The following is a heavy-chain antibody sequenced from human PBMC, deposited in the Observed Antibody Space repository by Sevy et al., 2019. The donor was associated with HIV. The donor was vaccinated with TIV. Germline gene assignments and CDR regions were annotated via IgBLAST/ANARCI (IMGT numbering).Heavy chain of an antibody. CDR2: ISWDGGST. D-gene: IGHD3-16*01. CDR3: AKEAGGYYYFGMDV. Sequence: GGSLRLSCAASGFTFDDYAMHWVRQAPGKGLEWVSLISWDGGSTYYADSVKGRFTISRDNSKNSLYLQMNSLRGEDTALDYCAKEAGGYYYFGMDVWGQGTTVTVSS. J-gene: IGHJ6*02. CDR1: GFTFDDYA. V-gene: IGHV3-43D*03.